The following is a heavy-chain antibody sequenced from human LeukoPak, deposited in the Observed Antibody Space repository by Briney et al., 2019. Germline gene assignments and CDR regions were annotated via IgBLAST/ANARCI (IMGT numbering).Heavy chain of an antibody. D-gene: IGHD3-22*01. CDR2: INPNSGGT. Sequence: ASVKVSCKASGYTFTGYYMHWVRQAPGQGLEWTGWINPNSGGTNYAQKFQGRVTMTRDTSISTAYMELSRLRSDDTAVYYCASEADYYDSSGYQTGFDYWGQGTLVTVSS. CDR1: GYTFTGYY. J-gene: IGHJ4*02. CDR3: ASEADYYDSSGYQTGFDY. V-gene: IGHV1-2*02.